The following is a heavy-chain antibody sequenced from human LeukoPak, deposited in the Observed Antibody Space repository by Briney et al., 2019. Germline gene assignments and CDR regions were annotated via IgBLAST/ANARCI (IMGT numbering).Heavy chain of an antibody. CDR2: MNPNSGNT. V-gene: IGHV1-8*02. CDR3: ARELTGDSGY. Sequence: GSSVKVSCKASGGTFSSYDINWVRRATGQGLEWMGWMNPNSGNTGYAQKFQGRVTMTRNTSISTAYMELSSLRSEDTAVYYCARELTGDSGYWGQGTPVTVSS. CDR1: GGTFSSYD. J-gene: IGHJ4*02. D-gene: IGHD2-21*01.